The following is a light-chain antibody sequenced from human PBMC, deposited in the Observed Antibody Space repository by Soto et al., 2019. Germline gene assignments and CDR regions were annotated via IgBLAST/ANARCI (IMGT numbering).Light chain of an antibody. Sequence: EIMMTQSPATLSVSPGEGVSLSCRASQNVATNFAWYQERPGQAPRLLIYDASNRATGIPARFSGSGSGTRFTLTISSLQSEDFAVYYCQQFNICPWSFGQGTKV. V-gene: IGKV3-15*01. J-gene: IGKJ1*01. CDR2: DAS. CDR1: QNVATN. CDR3: QQFNICPWS.